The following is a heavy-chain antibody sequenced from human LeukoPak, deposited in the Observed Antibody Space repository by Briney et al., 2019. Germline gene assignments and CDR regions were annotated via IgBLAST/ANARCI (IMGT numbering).Heavy chain of an antibody. CDR3: ARSSRLGYGAFDY. CDR1: GFMFSSNW. D-gene: IGHD4-17*01. V-gene: IGHV3-7*03. Sequence: PGGSLRLSCAASGFMFSSNWMSWVRLAPGKGLEWVANIKQDGSEKYYVDSVKGRFTISRDNAKNSLYLQMNSLRAEDTAVYYCARSSRLGYGAFDYWGQGTLVTVSS. J-gene: IGHJ4*02. CDR2: IKQDGSEK.